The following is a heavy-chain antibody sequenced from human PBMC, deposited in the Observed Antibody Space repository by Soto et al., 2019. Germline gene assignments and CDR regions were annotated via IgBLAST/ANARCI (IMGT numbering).Heavy chain of an antibody. Sequence: EVQLVESGGGLVQPGRSLRLSCAASGFTFDDYAMHWVRQAPGKGLEWVSGISWNSGSIGYADSVKGRFTISRDNAKNSLYLQMNSLRAEDTALYYCAKDRGSYSNYGEYYFDYWGQGTLVTVS. J-gene: IGHJ4*02. D-gene: IGHD4-4*01. CDR1: GFTFDDYA. CDR3: AKDRGSYSNYGEYYFDY. V-gene: IGHV3-9*01. CDR2: ISWNSGSI.